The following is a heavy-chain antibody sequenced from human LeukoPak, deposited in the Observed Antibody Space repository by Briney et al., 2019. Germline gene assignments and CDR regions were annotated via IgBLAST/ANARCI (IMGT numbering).Heavy chain of an antibody. J-gene: IGHJ4*02. CDR3: ARARRGYSGYVDY. CDR2: IYHSGST. V-gene: IGHV4-4*02. CDR1: GGSISSSNW. Sequence: KPSETLSLTCAVSGGSISSSNWWSWVRQPPGKGLEWIGEIYHSGSTNYNPSLKSRVTISVDKSKNQFSLKLSSVTAADTAVYYCARARRGYSGYVDYWGQGTLVTVSS. D-gene: IGHD5-12*01.